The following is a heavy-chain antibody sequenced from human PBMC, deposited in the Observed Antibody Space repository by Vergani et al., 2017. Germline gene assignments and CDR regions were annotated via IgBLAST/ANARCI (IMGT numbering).Heavy chain of an antibody. CDR1: GFTFSSYA. V-gene: IGHV3-23*04. J-gene: IGHJ6*03. D-gene: IGHD6-13*01. Sequence: EVQLVESGGGLVQPGGSLRLSCAASGFTFSSYAMSWVRQAPGKGLEWVSAISGSGGSTYYADSVKGRFTISRDNSKNTLYLQMNSLRAEDTAVYYCAKEGRTTLGSIAAAGQPRYYYYYYMDVWGKGTTVTVSS. CDR3: AKEGRTTLGSIAAAGQPRYYYYYYMDV. CDR2: ISGSGGST.